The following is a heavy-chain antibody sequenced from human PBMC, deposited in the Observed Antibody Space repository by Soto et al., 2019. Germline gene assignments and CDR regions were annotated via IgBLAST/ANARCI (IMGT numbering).Heavy chain of an antibody. CDR1: GFTFSSYS. J-gene: IGHJ6*02. CDR3: ARDGGESIAARHYYYYYGMDV. CDR2: ISSSSSYI. D-gene: IGHD6-6*01. V-gene: IGHV3-21*01. Sequence: GGSLRLSCVASGFTFSSYSMNWVRQAPGKGLEWVSSISSSSSYIYYADSVKGRFTISRDNAKNSLYLQMNSLRAEDTAVYYCARDGGESIAARHYYYYYGMDVWGQGTTVTVSS.